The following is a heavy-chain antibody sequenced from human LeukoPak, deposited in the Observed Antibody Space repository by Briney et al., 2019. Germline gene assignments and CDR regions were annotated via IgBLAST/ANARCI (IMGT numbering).Heavy chain of an antibody. CDR3: VTVESSKSDDDAAADFYFVY. J-gene: IGHJ4*02. CDR1: GNTLTELS. Sequence: ASVKVSCKVSGNTLTELSTHWVRQASGKGPEWMGGFDPEDGEIIYAEKFQGRVAMTEDTSSDTAYMDLSRLASDDTAVYYCVTVESSKSDDDAAADFYFVYWGQGSQVTVSS. CDR2: FDPEDGEI. D-gene: IGHD5-12*01. V-gene: IGHV1-24*01.